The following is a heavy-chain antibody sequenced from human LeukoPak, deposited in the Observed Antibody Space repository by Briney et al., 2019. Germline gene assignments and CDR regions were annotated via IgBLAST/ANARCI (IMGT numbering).Heavy chain of an antibody. CDR3: TKQSVPMSTSGWSWYFHH. D-gene: IGHD2-8*01. J-gene: IGHJ1*01. V-gene: IGHV3-7*01. CDR2: IKQDGSEK. Sequence: GGSLRLSCAASGFTFSSYWMSWVRQAPGKGLEWVANIKQDGSEKYYVDSVKGRFTISRDNAKNSLYLQMNSLRAEDTAVYYCTKQSVPMSTSGWSWYFHHWGQGTQVTVSS. CDR1: GFTFSSYW.